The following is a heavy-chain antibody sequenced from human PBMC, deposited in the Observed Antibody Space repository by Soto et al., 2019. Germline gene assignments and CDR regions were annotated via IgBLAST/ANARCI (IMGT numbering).Heavy chain of an antibody. CDR3: ARVTPAAGTPY. J-gene: IGHJ4*01. CDR2: IDYSGST. CDR1: GDSISSGGYY. V-gene: IGHV4-31*03. Sequence: VQLQESGPGLVKPSQTLSLTCSVSGDSISSGGYYWSWIRQYPGKGLEWVGYIDYSGSTYYNSSLKSRLTISADMSKNQFSLKLRSVTAADTAVYYCARVTPAAGTPYWGHGTLVTVSS. D-gene: IGHD6-13*01.